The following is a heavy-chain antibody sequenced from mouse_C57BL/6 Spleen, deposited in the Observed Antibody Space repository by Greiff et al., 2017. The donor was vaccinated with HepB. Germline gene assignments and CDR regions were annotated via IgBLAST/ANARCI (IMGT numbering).Heavy chain of an antibody. V-gene: IGHV1-82*01. J-gene: IGHJ2*01. D-gene: IGHD1-1*01. CDR3: ASFTTVGSFDY. CDR1: GYAFSSSW. CDR2: IYPGDGDT. Sequence: QVQLQQSGPELVKPGASVKISCKASGYAFSSSWMNWVKQRPGKGLEWIGRIYPGDGDTNYNGKFKGKATLTADKSSSTAYMQLSSLTSEDSAVYYCASFTTVGSFDYWGQGTTLTVSS.